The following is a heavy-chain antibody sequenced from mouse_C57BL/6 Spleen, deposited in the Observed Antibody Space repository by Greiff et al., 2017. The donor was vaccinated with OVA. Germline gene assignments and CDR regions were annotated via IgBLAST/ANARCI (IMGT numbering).Heavy chain of an antibody. D-gene: IGHD3-2*02. V-gene: IGHV3-6*01. CDR3: AREDSSDPGAMDY. CDR1: GYSITSGYY. CDR2: ISYDGSN. Sequence: EVKLQESGPGLVKPSQSLSLTCSVTGYSITSGYYWNWIRQFPGNKLEWMGYISYDGSNNYNPSLKNRISITRDTSKNQFFLKLNSVTTEDTATYYCAREDSSDPGAMDYWGQGTSVTVSS. J-gene: IGHJ4*01.